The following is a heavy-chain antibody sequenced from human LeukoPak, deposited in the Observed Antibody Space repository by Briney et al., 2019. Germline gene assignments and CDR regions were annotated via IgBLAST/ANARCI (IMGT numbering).Heavy chain of an antibody. J-gene: IGHJ3*02. V-gene: IGHV3-7*01. Sequence: GGSLRLSCAASGFTFTNDWMSWVRQAPGKGLEWVANIKQDGSEKYYVDSVKGRFTISRDNAKNSLYLQMNSLRAEDTAVYYCASINYYDFWSGYPLLDAFDIWGQGTMVTVSS. CDR3: ASINYYDFWSGYPLLDAFDI. D-gene: IGHD3-3*01. CDR1: GFTFTNDW. CDR2: IKQDGSEK.